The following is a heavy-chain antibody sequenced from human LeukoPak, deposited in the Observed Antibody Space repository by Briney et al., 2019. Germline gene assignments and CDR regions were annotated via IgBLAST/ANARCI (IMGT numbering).Heavy chain of an antibody. V-gene: IGHV3-9*01. D-gene: IGHD4-17*01. CDR3: AKEAVTPMYYFDY. J-gene: IGHJ4*02. CDR1: GFTFDDYA. Sequence: PGRSLRLSCAASGFTFDDYAMHWVRQAPGKGLEWVSGISWNSGSIGYADSVKGRFTISRDNAKNSLYLQMNSLRAEDTALYYCAKEAVTPMYYFDYWGQGTLVTVSS. CDR2: ISWNSGSI.